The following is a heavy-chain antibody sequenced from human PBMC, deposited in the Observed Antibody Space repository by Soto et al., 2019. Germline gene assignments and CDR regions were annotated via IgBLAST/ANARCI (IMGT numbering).Heavy chain of an antibody. CDR1: GFTFSSYA. D-gene: IGHD4-4*01. V-gene: IGHV3-21*01. CDR2: ISSNGSYI. Sequence: GGSLRLSCSASGFTFSSYAMNWVRQAPGKGLEWVSSISSNGSYIYYADSVKGRFTISRDNAKNSLYLQMNSLRAEDTAVYYCARDPTAVTSRFDPWGQGTLVTVSS. J-gene: IGHJ5*02. CDR3: ARDPTAVTSRFDP.